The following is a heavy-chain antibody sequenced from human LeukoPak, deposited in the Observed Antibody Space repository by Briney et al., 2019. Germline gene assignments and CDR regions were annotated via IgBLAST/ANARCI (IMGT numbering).Heavy chain of an antibody. J-gene: IGHJ6*02. CDR1: GYRFTSYW. CDR2: IYPGDSES. CDR3: SRQGPIRGIDV. V-gene: IGHV5-51*01. Sequence: GESLKISCKGSGYRFTSYWIAWARQPPGKGLEWMGIIYPGDSESRKSPSFQGQITFSVDKSISTAYLQWSSLKASDTAIYYCSRQGPIRGIDVWGQGTTVTVSS.